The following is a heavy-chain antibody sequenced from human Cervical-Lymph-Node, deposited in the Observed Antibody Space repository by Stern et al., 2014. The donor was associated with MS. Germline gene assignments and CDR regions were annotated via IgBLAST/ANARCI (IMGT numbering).Heavy chain of an antibody. J-gene: IGHJ3*01. Sequence: QVQLVQSGAEVKKPGSSVKVSCKASGGTFTTFSINWVRPVPGQSLEWMGGIIPIFDTPNFAQKFQGRVTITADSSTSTVYMALNSLRSDDTAVYYCVLPSTVTTAAFDVWGRGTMVTVSS. CDR3: VLPSTVTTAAFDV. D-gene: IGHD4-11*01. CDR1: GGTFTTFS. CDR2: IIPIFDTP. V-gene: IGHV1-69*06.